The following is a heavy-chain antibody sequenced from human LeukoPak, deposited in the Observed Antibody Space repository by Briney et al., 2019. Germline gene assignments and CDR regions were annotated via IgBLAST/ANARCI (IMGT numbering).Heavy chain of an antibody. CDR2: IYISGST. Sequence: PSPTLSLTCTVSGGSISSGSYQWSWIRQPAGKGLEWIGRIYISGSTNYNPSLKSRVTISVDTSKNQFSLKLSSVTAADTAVYYCARDSSGYYHPDTFDIWGQGTMVTVSS. CDR1: GGSISSGSYQ. V-gene: IGHV4-61*02. CDR3: ARDSSGYYHPDTFDI. D-gene: IGHD3-22*01. J-gene: IGHJ3*02.